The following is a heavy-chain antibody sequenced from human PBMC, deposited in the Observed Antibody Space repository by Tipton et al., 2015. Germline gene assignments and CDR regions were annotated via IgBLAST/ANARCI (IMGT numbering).Heavy chain of an antibody. CDR1: GYTFTGYY. J-gene: IGHJ4*02. Sequence: QVQLVQSGAEVKKPGASVKVSCKASGYTFTGYYMHWVRQAPGQGLEWMGWINPNSGGTNYAQKFQGWVTMTRDTSISTAYMELSGRRSERWAVYFCGRGGPLTTEGGGDFDYWGQGTLVTVSS. CDR2: INPNSGGT. V-gene: IGHV1-2*04. D-gene: IGHD1-1*01. CDR3: GRGGPLTTEGGGDFDY.